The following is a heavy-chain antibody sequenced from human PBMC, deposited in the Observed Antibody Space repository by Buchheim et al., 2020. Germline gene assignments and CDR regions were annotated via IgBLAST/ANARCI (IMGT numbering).Heavy chain of an antibody. CDR2: INGDGSQL. V-gene: IGHV3-7*01. CDR1: GFTFTASW. Sequence: EVQLVASGGGLVQPGESLRLSCAASGFTFTASWMAWVRQAPGRGLEWVATINGDGSQLYYEDSVKGRFTISRDNGKESLYLQMNGLRVDDTAVYYCADLDVYWGQGTL. CDR3: ADLDVY. J-gene: IGHJ4*02.